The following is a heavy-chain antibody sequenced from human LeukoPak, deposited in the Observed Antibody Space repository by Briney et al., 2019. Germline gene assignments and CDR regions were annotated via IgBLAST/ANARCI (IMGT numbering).Heavy chain of an antibody. CDR2: KSYDGSNK. CDR3: ARDNLYYGMDV. V-gene: IGHV3-30-3*01. Sequence: GGSLRLSCAASGFTFSNHAMHWVRQAPGKGLEWVAVKSYDGSNKYYADSVKGRFTISRDNSKNTLYLQMNSLRAEDTAVYYCARDNLYYGMDVWGQGTTVTVSS. J-gene: IGHJ6*02. CDR1: GFTFSNHA. D-gene: IGHD1-14*01.